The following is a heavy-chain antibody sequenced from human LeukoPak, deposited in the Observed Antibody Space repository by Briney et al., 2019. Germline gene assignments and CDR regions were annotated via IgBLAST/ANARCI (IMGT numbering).Heavy chain of an antibody. V-gene: IGHV4-39*07. D-gene: IGHD3-22*01. J-gene: IGHJ6*02. CDR2: IYYSGST. CDR1: GGSISSSSYY. CDR3: ARDAYYYDSSGYYYYYYGLDV. Sequence: SETLSLTCTVSGGSISSSSYYWGWIRQPPGKGLEWIGNIYYSGSTYYNPSLKSRVTISVDTSKNQFSLQLSSVTAADTAVYYCARDAYYYDSSGYYYYYYGLDVWGQGTTVTVSS.